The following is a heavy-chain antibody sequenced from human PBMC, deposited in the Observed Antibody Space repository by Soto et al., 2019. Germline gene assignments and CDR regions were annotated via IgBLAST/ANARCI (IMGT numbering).Heavy chain of an antibody. CDR3: ARLGTTVTTGAFDI. J-gene: IGHJ3*02. Sequence: SETLSLTCAVYGGSFSGYYWSWIRQPPGKGLEWIGEINHSGSTNYNPSLKSRVTISVDTSKNQFSLKLSSVTAADTAVYYCARLGTTVTTGAFDIWGQGTMVTVSS. CDR1: GGSFSGYY. CDR2: INHSGST. D-gene: IGHD4-17*01. V-gene: IGHV4-34*01.